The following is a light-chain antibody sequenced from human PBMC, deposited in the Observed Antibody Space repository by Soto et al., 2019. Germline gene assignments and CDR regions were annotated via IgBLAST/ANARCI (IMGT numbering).Light chain of an antibody. CDR3: QQYGSSLIT. V-gene: IGKV3-20*01. J-gene: IGKJ5*01. CDR2: GAS. Sequence: MVSLSPAALSLSPGERATLSCRASQSVSSSYLAWYQQKPGQAPRLLIYGASSRATGIPDRFSGSGSGTDFTLTISRLEPEDFAVYYCQQYGSSLITFGQGTRLEIK. CDR1: QSVSSSY.